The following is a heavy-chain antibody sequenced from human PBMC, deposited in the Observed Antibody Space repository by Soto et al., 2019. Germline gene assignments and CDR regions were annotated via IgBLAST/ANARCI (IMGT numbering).Heavy chain of an antibody. Sequence: ASVKVSCKASGYSFTTYAMHWVRQAPGQRLEWMGWINAGDGIAKYSQKFQDRVSISRDTSADTAYMELSSLRSEDTAVYYCATGLDDFWSGYFPWGQGTLVTVSS. CDR2: INAGDGIA. J-gene: IGHJ5*02. CDR3: ATGLDDFWSGYFP. CDR1: GYSFTTYA. D-gene: IGHD3-3*01. V-gene: IGHV1-3*01.